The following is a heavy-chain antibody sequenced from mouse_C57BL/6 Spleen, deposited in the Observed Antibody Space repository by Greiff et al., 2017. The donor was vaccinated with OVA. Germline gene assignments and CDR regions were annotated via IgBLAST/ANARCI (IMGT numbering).Heavy chain of an antibody. D-gene: IGHD1-1*01. CDR2: ISSGSSTI. Sequence: EVQLVESGGGLVKPGGSLKLSCAASGFTFSDYGMHWVRQAPEKGLEWVAYISSGSSTIYYAATVKGRFTISRDNAKNTLFLQMTSLRSEDTAMYYCATYGSSHWYFDVWGTGTTVTVSS. V-gene: IGHV5-17*01. CDR1: GFTFSDYG. J-gene: IGHJ1*03. CDR3: ATYGSSHWYFDV.